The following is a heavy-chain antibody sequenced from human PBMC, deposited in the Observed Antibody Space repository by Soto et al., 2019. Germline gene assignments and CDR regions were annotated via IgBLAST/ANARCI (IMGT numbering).Heavy chain of an antibody. CDR3: ARKAISRDYFDY. CDR1: GFTVSSNY. V-gene: IGHV3-53*02. J-gene: IGHJ4*02. D-gene: IGHD2-2*01. Sequence: EVLLVETGGGLIQPGGSLRLSCAASGFTVSSNYMSWVRQAPGKGLEWGSFIYSGGRTYYADSVKGRFTISRDNSKNTLYLQMTSLRAEDTAVYYCARKAISRDYFDYWGQGNLVIVSS. CDR2: IYSGGRT.